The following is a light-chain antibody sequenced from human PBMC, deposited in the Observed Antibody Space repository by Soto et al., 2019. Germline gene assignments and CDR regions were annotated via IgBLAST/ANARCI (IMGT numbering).Light chain of an antibody. V-gene: IGLV1-40*01. CDR2: GNS. CDR3: QSYDSTLSGYV. J-gene: IGLJ1*01. CDR1: RSNIGAGYG. Sequence: QSVLTQPPSVSGAPGQRVTISCTGNRSNIGAGYGVHWYQQLPGTAPKLLIYGNSNRPSGVPDRFSVSKSGTSASLAITGLQADDEADYYCQSYDSTLSGYVFGTGTKVTVL.